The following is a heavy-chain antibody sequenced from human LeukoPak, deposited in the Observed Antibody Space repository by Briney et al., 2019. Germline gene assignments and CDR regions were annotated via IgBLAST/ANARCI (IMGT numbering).Heavy chain of an antibody. D-gene: IGHD6-13*01. J-gene: IGHJ4*02. Sequence: GGSLRLSCAASGFTFSSYGMHWVRQAPGKGVEWVAVISYDGSNKYYADSVKGRFTISRDNSKNTLYLQMHSLRAEDTAVCYCARDWYTSSWYFDNWGQGTLVTVSS. V-gene: IGHV3-30*03. CDR1: GFTFSSYG. CDR3: ARDWYTSSWYFDN. CDR2: ISYDGSNK.